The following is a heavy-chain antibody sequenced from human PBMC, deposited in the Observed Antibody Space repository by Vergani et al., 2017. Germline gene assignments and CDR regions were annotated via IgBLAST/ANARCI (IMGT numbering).Heavy chain of an antibody. V-gene: IGHV3-30-3*01. Sequence: QVQLVESGGGVVQPGRSLRLSCAASGFTFSSYAMHWVRQAPGKGLEWVAVISYDGSNKYYADSVKGRFTISRDNSKNTLYLQMNSLRAEDTAVYYCARSGYYDFWSADYWGQGTLVIVSA. CDR3: ARSGYYDFWSADY. D-gene: IGHD3-3*01. CDR1: GFTFSSYA. CDR2: ISYDGSNK. J-gene: IGHJ4*02.